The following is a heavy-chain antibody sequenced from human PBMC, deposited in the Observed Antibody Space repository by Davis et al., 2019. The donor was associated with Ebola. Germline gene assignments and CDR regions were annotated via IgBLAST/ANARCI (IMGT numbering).Heavy chain of an antibody. CDR1: GFKFTNYE. CDR2: ITASGSSI. Sequence: GGSLRLSCAASGFKFTNYEMNWVRQAPGKGLEWLSYITASGSSIFYADSVKGRFTISRDNAENSLYLEMNSLRAEDTAVYYCAREADSGGFRFDYWGRGILVTVSS. V-gene: IGHV3-48*03. CDR3: AREADSGGFRFDY. D-gene: IGHD5-12*01. J-gene: IGHJ4*02.